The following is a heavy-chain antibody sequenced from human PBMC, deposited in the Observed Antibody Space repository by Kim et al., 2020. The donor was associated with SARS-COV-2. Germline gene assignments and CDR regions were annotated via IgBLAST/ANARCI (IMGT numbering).Heavy chain of an antibody. Sequence: GGSLRLSCAASGFTFSSYEMNWVRQAPGKGLEWVSYISSSGSTIYYADSVKGRFTISRDNAKNSLYLQMNSLTAEDTAVYYCARGEKGAGTPLNFDYWGPGSLGTVSS. CDR2: ISSSGSTI. J-gene: IGHJ4*02. V-gene: IGHV3-48*03. D-gene: IGHD6-19*01. CDR1: GFTFSSYE. CDR3: ARGEKGAGTPLNFDY.